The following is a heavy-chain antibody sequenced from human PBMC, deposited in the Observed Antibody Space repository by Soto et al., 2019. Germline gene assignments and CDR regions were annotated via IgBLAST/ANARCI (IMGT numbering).Heavy chain of an antibody. CDR3: ARGGTVAGIWYFDY. V-gene: IGHV3-21*01. J-gene: IGHJ4*02. D-gene: IGHD6-19*01. CDR1: GFTFSSYS. CDR2: ISSSSSYI. Sequence: GGSLRLSCAASGFTFSSYSMNWVRQAPGKGLEWVSSISSSSSYIYYADSVKGRFTISRDNAKNSLYLQMNSLRAEDTAVYYCARGGTVAGIWYFDYWGQGTLVTVSS.